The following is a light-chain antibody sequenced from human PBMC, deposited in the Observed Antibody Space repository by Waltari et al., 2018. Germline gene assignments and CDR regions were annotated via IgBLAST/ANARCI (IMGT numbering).Light chain of an antibody. V-gene: IGKV4-1*01. CDR3: QQYYSIPPT. CDR2: WAS. J-gene: IGKJ1*01. Sequence: DIVMTQSPDSLAVSLGERATLHCKSSQSVSYTSNHKNYLAWYQQRPGQPPKLLIYWASTRESGVPDRFSGSGSGTDFTLTISSLQAEDVAVYYCQQYYSIPPTFGQGTKVEIK. CDR1: QSVSYTSNHKNY.